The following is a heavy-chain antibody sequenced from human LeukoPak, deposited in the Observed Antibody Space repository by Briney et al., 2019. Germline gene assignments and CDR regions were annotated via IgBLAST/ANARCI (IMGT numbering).Heavy chain of an antibody. CDR3: ARSLGGYGPFDY. J-gene: IGHJ4*02. D-gene: IGHD3-16*01. V-gene: IGHV3-33*01. CDR2: IWYDGSNK. Sequence: PGGSLRLSCAASGFTFSSYGMHWVRQAPGKGLEWVAVIWYDGSNKYYADSMKGRFTISRDNSKNTLYLQMNSLRAEDTAVYYCARSLGGYGPFDYWGQGTLVTVSS. CDR1: GFTFSSYG.